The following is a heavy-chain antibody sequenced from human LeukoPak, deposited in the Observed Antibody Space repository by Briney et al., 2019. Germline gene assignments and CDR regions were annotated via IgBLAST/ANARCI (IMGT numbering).Heavy chain of an antibody. CDR1: GYTFTGYY. V-gene: IGHV1-2*02. CDR3: ARIVGRIVVVPAAIDY. D-gene: IGHD2-2*01. CDR2: INPNSGGT. Sequence: ASVKVSCKASGYTFTGYYMHWVRQAPGQGLEWMGWINPNSGGTNYAQKLQGRVTMATDTSTSTAYMELRSLRSDDTAVYYCARIVGRIVVVPAAIDYWGQGTLVTVSS. J-gene: IGHJ4*02.